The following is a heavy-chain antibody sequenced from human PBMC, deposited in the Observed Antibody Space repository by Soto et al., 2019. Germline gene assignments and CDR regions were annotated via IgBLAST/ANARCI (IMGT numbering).Heavy chain of an antibody. CDR3: ARDRRDYDIVTGYPDY. Sequence: QVQLVESGGGVVQPGRSLRLSCAASGFTFSSYAMHWVRQAPGKGLEWVAVISYDGSNKYYADSVKGRFTISRDNSKNTLYLQMNSLRAEDTAVYYCARDRRDYDIVTGYPDYWGQGTLVTVSS. V-gene: IGHV3-30-3*01. J-gene: IGHJ4*02. CDR2: ISYDGSNK. CDR1: GFTFSSYA. D-gene: IGHD3-9*01.